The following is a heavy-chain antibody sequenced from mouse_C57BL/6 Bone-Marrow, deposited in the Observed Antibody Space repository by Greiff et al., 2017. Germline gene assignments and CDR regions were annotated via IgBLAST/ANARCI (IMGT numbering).Heavy chain of an antibody. CDR2: IDPSDSYT. D-gene: IGHD2-3*01. V-gene: IGHV1-50*01. J-gene: IGHJ1*03. Sequence: QVQLQQPGAELVKPGASVKLSCKASGYTFTSYWMQWVKQRPGQGLEWIGEIDPSDSYTNYNQKFTGKATLTVDTSSSTAYMQLSSLTSEDSAVYYCARDGYYWYFDVWGTGTTVTVSS. CDR3: ARDGYYWYFDV. CDR1: GYTFTSYW.